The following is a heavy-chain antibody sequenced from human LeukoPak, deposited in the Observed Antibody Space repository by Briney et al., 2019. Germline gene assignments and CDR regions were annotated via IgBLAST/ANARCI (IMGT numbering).Heavy chain of an antibody. J-gene: IGHJ4*02. V-gene: IGHV3-30-3*01. CDR3: ARVADSSGPRMWHFDY. CDR2: ISYDGSNK. Sequence: GRSLRLSCAASGFTFSSYAMHWVRQAPGKGLEWVAVISYDGSNKYYADSVKGRFTISRDNSKNTLYLQMNSLRAEDTAVYYCARVADSSGPRMWHFDYWGQGTLVTVSS. CDR1: GFTFSSYA. D-gene: IGHD3-22*01.